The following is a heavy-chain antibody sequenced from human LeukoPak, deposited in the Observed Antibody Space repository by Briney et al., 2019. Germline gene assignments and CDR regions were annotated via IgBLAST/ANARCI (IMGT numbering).Heavy chain of an antibody. D-gene: IGHD2-15*01. CDR1: GGSISTFY. CDR3: ARDRDIGTYYYYYGMDV. J-gene: IGHJ6*02. CDR2: IYYSGST. Sequence: SETLSLTCTVSGGSISTFYWGWIRQPPGKGLEWIGHIYYSGSTNYNPSLKSRLTISVDTSKNQFSMKLNSVTAADTAVYYCARDRDIGTYYYYYGMDVWGQGTTVTVSS. V-gene: IGHV4-59*01.